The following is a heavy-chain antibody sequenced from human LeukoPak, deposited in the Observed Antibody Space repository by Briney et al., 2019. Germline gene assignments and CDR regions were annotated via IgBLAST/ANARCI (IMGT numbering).Heavy chain of an antibody. CDR2: IYPGDSDT. V-gene: IGHV5-51*01. Sequence: GESLQISCRGSGYSFTNYWIGWVRQMPGKGVEFMGIIYPGDSDTRYSPSFQGQVTISVDKSINTAYLQWSSLKASDSAMYYCARAGYSNRWDGVDYWGQGTLVTVSS. CDR3: ARAGYSNRWDGVDY. J-gene: IGHJ4*02. CDR1: GYSFTNYW. D-gene: IGHD2/OR15-2a*01.